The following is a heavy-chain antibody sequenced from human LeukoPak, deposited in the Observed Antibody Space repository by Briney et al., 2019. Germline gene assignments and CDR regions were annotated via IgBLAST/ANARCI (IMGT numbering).Heavy chain of an antibody. CDR1: GFTFSSYS. CDR2: ISSSSSYI. Sequence: PGGSLRLSCAASGFTFSSYSMNWVRQAPGKGLEWVSSISSSSSYIYYADSVKGRFTISRDNAKNSLYLQMNSLRAEDTAVYYCAREKGGDAGYYYDSSGYFDYWGQGTLVTVSS. CDR3: AREKGGDAGYYYDSSGYFDY. D-gene: IGHD3-22*01. V-gene: IGHV3-21*01. J-gene: IGHJ4*02.